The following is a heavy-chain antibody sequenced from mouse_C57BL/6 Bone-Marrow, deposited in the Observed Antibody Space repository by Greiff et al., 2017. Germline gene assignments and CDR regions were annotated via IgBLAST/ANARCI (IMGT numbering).Heavy chain of an antibody. J-gene: IGHJ2*01. D-gene: IGHD1-1*01. CDR3: ARWRYYGRWDFDY. V-gene: IGHV1-81*01. CDR1: GYTFTSYG. CDR2: IYPRSGNT. Sequence: QVQLQQSGAELARPGASVKLSCKASGYTFTSYGISWVKQRTGQGLEWIGEIYPRSGNTYYTEKFKGKATLTADKSSSTAYMELRSLTSEDSAVYFCARWRYYGRWDFDYWGQGTTLTVSS.